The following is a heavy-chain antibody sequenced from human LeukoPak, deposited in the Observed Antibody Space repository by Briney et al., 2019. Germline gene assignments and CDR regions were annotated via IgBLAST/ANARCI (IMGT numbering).Heavy chain of an antibody. D-gene: IGHD3-3*01. CDR1: GGTFSSYA. CDR3: ANVRYYDFWSGKYYYYMDV. J-gene: IGHJ6*03. CDR2: IIPIFGTA. V-gene: IGHV1-69*06. Sequence: ASVKVSCKASGGTFSSYAISWVRQAPGQGLEWMGGIIPIFGTANYAQKSQGRVTITADKSTSTAYMELSSLRSEDTAVYYCANVRYYDFWSGKYYYYMDVWGKGTTVTVSS.